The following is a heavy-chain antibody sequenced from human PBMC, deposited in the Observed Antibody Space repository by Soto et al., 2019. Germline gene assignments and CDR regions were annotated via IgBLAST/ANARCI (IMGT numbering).Heavy chain of an antibody. CDR3: VKDRDSNSWPSRDV. CDR1: GYTFTRNC. D-gene: IGHD3-22*01. J-gene: IGHJ6*02. CDR2: ISPKSGSK. V-gene: IGHV1-18*01. Sequence: ASGKVSCKTSGYTFTRNCISWVRQAPGQGLEWMGWISPKSGSKKYAQKFQGRVIMTTDTSTSTAYMELRSLRCDDTAVYYCVKDRDSNSWPSRDVWGPGTTVTVSS.